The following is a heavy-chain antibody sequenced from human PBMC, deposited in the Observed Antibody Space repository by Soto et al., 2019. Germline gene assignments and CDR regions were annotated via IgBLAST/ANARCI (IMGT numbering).Heavy chain of an antibody. CDR1: GYTFSSIV. D-gene: IGHD3-10*01. V-gene: IGHV1-18*01. CDR3: ARDLDGSGSYFTNY. Sequence: ASVKVSCKTYGYTFSSIVISWVRQAPGQGLEWMGWISPHKDDTYYAQRLQGRVTMTTDTSTNTAYMELRSLRSDDTAVYFCARDLDGSGSYFTNYWGPGTLVTVSS. CDR2: ISPHKDDT. J-gene: IGHJ4*02.